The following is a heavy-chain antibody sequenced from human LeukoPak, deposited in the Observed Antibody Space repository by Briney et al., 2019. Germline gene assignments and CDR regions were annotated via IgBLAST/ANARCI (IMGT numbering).Heavy chain of an antibody. CDR2: IYTSGST. Sequence: PLETLSLTCTVSGGSISSYYWSWIRQPAEKGLEWIGRIYTSGSTNYNPSLKSRVTMSVDTSKNQFSLKLSSVTAADTAVYYCARSRIWFGELYGFDPWGQGTLVTVSS. J-gene: IGHJ5*02. V-gene: IGHV4-4*07. CDR3: ARSRIWFGELYGFDP. CDR1: GGSISSYY. D-gene: IGHD3-10*01.